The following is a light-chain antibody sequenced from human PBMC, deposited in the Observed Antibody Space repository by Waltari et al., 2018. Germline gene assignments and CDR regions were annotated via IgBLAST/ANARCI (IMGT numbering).Light chain of an antibody. V-gene: IGLV2-11*01. Sequence: QSALTQPRSVSGSPGHSVTFSCTGTASDVGGYKYVSWYQQHPGKVPKLIIYNVDQRPAGVPVRFSGSKSGNTASLTISGRQAEDEADYYCCSYAGKYTSVFGGGTKLTVL. CDR3: CSYAGKYTSV. CDR1: ASDVGGYKY. J-gene: IGLJ2*01. CDR2: NVD.